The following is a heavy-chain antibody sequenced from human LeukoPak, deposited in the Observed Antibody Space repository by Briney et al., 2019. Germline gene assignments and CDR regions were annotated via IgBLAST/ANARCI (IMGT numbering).Heavy chain of an antibody. D-gene: IGHD2-15*01. CDR3: ARDCSGGSCYWVGAFDI. J-gene: IGHJ3*02. CDR1: GGSISSYY. Sequence: SETLSLTCTVSGGSISSYYWSWTRQPAGKGLEWIGRIYTSGSTNYNPSLKSRVTMSVDTSKNQFSLKLSSVTAADTAVYYCARDCSGGSCYWVGAFDIWGQGTMVTVSS. CDR2: IYTSGST. V-gene: IGHV4-4*07.